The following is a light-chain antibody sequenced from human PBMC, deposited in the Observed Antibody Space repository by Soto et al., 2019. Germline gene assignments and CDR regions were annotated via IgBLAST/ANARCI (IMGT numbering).Light chain of an antibody. CDR2: EVS. V-gene: IGLV2-11*01. CDR3: CSYAGTYTVV. Sequence: SVLTQPRSVSGSPGQSVTISCTGTSSVVGDYNYVSWYQQHPGKAPKFIIYEVSKRPSGVPDRFSGSKSGNTASLTISGLQAEDEADYYCCSYAGTYTVVFGGGTKVTVL. CDR1: SSVVGDYNY. J-gene: IGLJ2*01.